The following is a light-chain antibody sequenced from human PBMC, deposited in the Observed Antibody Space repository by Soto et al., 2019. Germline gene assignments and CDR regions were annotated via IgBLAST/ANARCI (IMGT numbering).Light chain of an antibody. CDR2: DAS. J-gene: IGKJ1*01. Sequence: DIRMTQSPATLSASFGDRVSITCRASQRVNTCLAWYQQKPGKAPTLLIYDASSLQSGVPSRFSGSGSGTEFTLTISSLKPDDFATYYCQQYQIDWTFGQGTKVDIK. CDR3: QQYQIDWT. CDR1: QRVNTC. V-gene: IGKV1-5*01.